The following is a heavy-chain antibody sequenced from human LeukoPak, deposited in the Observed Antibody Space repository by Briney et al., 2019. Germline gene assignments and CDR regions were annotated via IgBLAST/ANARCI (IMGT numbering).Heavy chain of an antibody. Sequence: ASVTVSFKASGYTFTSYYMHWVRQAPGQGLEWMGIINTSGGSTSYAQKFQGRVTMTRDMSTSTVYMELSSLRSEDTAVYYCARAGKSVGSRRDSGYNDAFDIWGQGTMVTVSS. D-gene: IGHD3-22*01. V-gene: IGHV1-46*01. CDR2: INTSGGST. J-gene: IGHJ3*02. CDR1: GYTFTSYY. CDR3: ARAGKSVGSRRDSGYNDAFDI.